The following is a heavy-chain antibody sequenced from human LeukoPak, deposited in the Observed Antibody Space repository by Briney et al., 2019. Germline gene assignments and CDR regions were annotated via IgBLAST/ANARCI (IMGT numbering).Heavy chain of an antibody. D-gene: IGHD6-19*01. CDR1: LLSFSGYA. CDR3: TRSYSSGWYYFDY. J-gene: IGHJ4*02. V-gene: IGHV3-73*01. CDR2: IITKADTSAT. Sequence: GGSLTLSRVACLLSFSGYAMHGVGPPAAKGGAGVGRIITKADTSATAYAASVKGRFTISRDDSKNTAYLQMNSLKTEDTAVYYCTRSYSSGWYYFDYWGQGTLVTVSS.